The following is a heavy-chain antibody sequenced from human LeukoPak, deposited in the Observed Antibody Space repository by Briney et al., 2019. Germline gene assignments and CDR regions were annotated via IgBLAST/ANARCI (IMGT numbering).Heavy chain of an antibody. D-gene: IGHD6-19*01. Sequence: PSETLSLTCAVYGESFRGYYWTWIRQTPGKGLEWIGEIDHIGRTTYNPSLKSRVTISVDTSKNQFSLRLTSVTASDTAVYYCARPVRCSATTCTGPFDYWGQGTLVTVSS. J-gene: IGHJ4*02. CDR3: ARPVRCSATTCTGPFDY. CDR2: IDHIGRT. V-gene: IGHV4-34*01. CDR1: GESFRGYY.